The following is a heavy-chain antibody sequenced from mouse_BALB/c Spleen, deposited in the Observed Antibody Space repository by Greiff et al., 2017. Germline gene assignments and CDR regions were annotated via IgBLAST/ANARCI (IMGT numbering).Heavy chain of an antibody. J-gene: IGHJ3*01. V-gene: IGHV5-6-3*01. CDR1: GFTFSSYG. Sequence: EVQGVESGGGLVQPGGSLKLSCAASGFTFSSYGMSWVRQTPDKRLELVATINSNGGSTYYPDSVKGRFTISRDNAKNTLYLQMSSLKSEDTAMYYCARRPEFAYWGQGTLVTVSA. CDR3: ARRPEFAY. CDR2: INSNGGST.